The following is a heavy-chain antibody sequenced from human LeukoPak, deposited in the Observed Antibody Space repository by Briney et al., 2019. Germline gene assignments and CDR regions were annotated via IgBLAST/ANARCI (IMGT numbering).Heavy chain of an antibody. CDR1: GYTFTSYG. CDR2: ISADNGNT. D-gene: IGHD1-26*01. Sequence: ASVKVSCKASGYTFTSYGISWVRQAPGQGLEWMGWISADNGNTNYAQKFQGRLTMTTDTSTSTAYMELSSLRSEDTAVYYCARDNSVGDTAWWFDLWGQGTLVTVSS. V-gene: IGHV1-18*01. CDR3: ARDNSVGDTAWWFDL. J-gene: IGHJ5*02.